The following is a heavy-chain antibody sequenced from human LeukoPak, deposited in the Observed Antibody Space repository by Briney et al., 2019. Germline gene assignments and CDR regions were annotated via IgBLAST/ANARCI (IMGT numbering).Heavy chain of an antibody. CDR1: GYTFISYD. CDR2: MNTNSGNT. CDR3: ARASVTRNSDFCSGYYLKCFDT. D-gene: IGHD3-3*01. V-gene: IGHV1-8*01. Sequence: GASVKVSCKSSGYTFISYDINWVRQATGQGLEWMGLMNTNSGNTDYAQTDQGRVTMTRNTSISKDYMELSSKRSEETVVYYFARASVTRNSDFCSGYYLKCFDTGGKETLVTVSS. J-gene: IGHJ5*02.